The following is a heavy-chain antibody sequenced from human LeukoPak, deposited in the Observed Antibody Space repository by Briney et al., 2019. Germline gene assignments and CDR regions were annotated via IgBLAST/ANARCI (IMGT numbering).Heavy chain of an antibody. Sequence: PGGSLTLSCTVSGFTLRSYWMTWVRQVPGKGLQWVANINQDGREKYYMDSMKGRLNISRDNTENSVFLQLTSLRPEDTGIYFCAKGRDYGDFWGQGTLVAVSS. CDR1: GFTLRSYW. V-gene: IGHV3-7*01. CDR2: INQDGREK. J-gene: IGHJ4*02. CDR3: AKGRDYGDF.